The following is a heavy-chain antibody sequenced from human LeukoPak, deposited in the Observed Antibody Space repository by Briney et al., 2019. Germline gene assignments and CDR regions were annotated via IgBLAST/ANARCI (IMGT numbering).Heavy chain of an antibody. J-gene: IGHJ4*02. Sequence: GASVKVSCKASGGTFSSYAISWVRQAPGQGLEWMGGIIPIFGTANYAQKFQGRVTITADESTSTAYMELSSLRSEDTAVYYCARHKSSGSYGRFDYWGQGTLVTVSS. D-gene: IGHD1-26*01. CDR2: IIPIFGTA. V-gene: IGHV1-69*13. CDR3: ARHKSSGSYGRFDY. CDR1: GGTFSSYA.